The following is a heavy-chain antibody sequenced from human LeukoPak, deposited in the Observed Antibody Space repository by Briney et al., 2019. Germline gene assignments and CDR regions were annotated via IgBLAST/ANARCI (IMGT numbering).Heavy chain of an antibody. CDR2: VYPGDSDT. CDR1: GYTFTSYW. J-gene: IGHJ4*02. Sequence: GESLKISCKASGYTFTSYWIGWVRQVPGKGLEWMGIVYPGDSDTRYSPSFQGQVTFSADKSINTAYLQWSSLKASDTAIYYCARSIYFDYWGQGTLVTVSS. CDR3: ARSIYFDY. V-gene: IGHV5-51*01.